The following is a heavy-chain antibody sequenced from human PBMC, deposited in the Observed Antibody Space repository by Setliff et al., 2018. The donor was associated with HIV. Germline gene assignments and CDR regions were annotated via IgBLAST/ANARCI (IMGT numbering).Heavy chain of an antibody. J-gene: IGHJ4*02. D-gene: IGHD2-2*01. CDR2: TIPMFGTA. Sequence: SVKVSCKASGGTFGIYGISWVRQAPGQGLEWMGGTIPMFGTANYAQKFQGRVTITTDESTNTGYMELSSLGSEETAVYYCARESACSSTSCPKVLDYWGQGTLGTVSS. V-gene: IGHV1-69*05. CDR1: GGTFGIYG. CDR3: ARESACSSTSCPKVLDY.